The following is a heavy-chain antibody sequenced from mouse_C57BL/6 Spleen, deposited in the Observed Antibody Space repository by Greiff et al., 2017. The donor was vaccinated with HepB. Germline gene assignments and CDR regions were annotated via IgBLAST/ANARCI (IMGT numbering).Heavy chain of an antibody. CDR2: ISSGGDYI. CDR1: GFTFSSYA. Sequence: EVKLMESGEGLVKPGGSLKLSCAASGFTFSSYAMSWVRQTPEKRLEWVAYISSGGDYIYYADTVKGRFTISRDHARNTLYLQMSSLKSEDTAMYYCTRERLRPYYYAMDYWGQGTSVTVSS. CDR3: TRERLRPYYYAMDY. D-gene: IGHD2-4*01. V-gene: IGHV5-9-1*02. J-gene: IGHJ4*01.